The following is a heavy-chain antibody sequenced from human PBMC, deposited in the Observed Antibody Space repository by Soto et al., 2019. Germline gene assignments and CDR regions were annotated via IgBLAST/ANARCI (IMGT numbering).Heavy chain of an antibody. V-gene: IGHV3-21*01. Sequence: EVQLVESGGGLVKPGGSLRLSCAASGFTFSSYSMNWVRQAPGKGLEWVSSITSSTGYIDYVDSVKGRFTISRDNAKNSLYLQMNSLRAEDTAVYYCARMRGSYDFDYWGQGTLVTVSS. J-gene: IGHJ4*02. D-gene: IGHD1-26*01. CDR1: GFTFSSYS. CDR3: ARMRGSYDFDY. CDR2: ITSSTGYI.